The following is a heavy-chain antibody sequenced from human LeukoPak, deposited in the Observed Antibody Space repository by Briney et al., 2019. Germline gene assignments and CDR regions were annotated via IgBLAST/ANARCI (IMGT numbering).Heavy chain of an antibody. CDR1: GFIFSSYG. V-gene: IGHV3-30*02. Sequence: GGSLRLSCAASGFIFSSYGMHWVRQAPGKRLEWVAFMRSDGSDKNYADSVKGRFTISRDNSKNTLYLQMNSLRVEDTAVYYCAKHDSNYWGQGTLVTVSS. CDR2: MRSDGSDK. J-gene: IGHJ4*02. CDR3: AKHDSNY. D-gene: IGHD3-22*01.